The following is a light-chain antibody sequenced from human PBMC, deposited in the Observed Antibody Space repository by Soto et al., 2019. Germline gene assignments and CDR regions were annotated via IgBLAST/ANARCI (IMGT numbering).Light chain of an antibody. CDR2: LNSDGSH. CDR1: RGHSNYV. V-gene: IGLV4-69*01. Sequence: QSVLTQSPSASASLGASVKLTCTLSRGHSNYVIAWHQQQPEKGPRYLMKLNSDGSHSKGDGIPDRFSGSSSGAERYLTNSSLQSEDEADYYCQTWDNGIRVFGGGTQLTVL. J-gene: IGLJ2*01. CDR3: QTWDNGIRV.